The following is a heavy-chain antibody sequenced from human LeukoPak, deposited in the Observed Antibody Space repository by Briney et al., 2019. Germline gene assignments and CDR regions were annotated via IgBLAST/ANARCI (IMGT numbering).Heavy chain of an antibody. J-gene: IGHJ4*02. D-gene: IGHD4-11*01. CDR3: ATRTTVTPKAYFDY. V-gene: IGHV1-18*01. CDR2: ISAYNGNT. Sequence: ASVKVSCKASGYTFTSYGISWVRQAPGQGLEWMGWISAYNGNTNYAQKLQGRVTMTTDTSTSTAYMELRSLRSEDTAVYYCATRTTVTPKAYFDYWGQGTLVTVSS. CDR1: GYTFTSYG.